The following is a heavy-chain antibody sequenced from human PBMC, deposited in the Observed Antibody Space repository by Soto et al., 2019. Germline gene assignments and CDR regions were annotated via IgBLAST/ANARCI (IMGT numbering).Heavy chain of an antibody. CDR2: STPIFDKP. CDR3: AQRTALAARLAAPAYYGLDV. D-gene: IGHD6-6*01. CDR1: GGSFYNYA. Sequence: QVPLVQSGPEVKKPGSSVKISCEASGGSFYNYAVTWVRQVPGQGLEWVGSSTPIFDKPNFAQKFQGRLTITADTSTTMPYIELNTLTSGDTGVYYCAQRTALAARLAAPAYYGLDVWGQGTTVIVSS. J-gene: IGHJ6*02. V-gene: IGHV1-69*06.